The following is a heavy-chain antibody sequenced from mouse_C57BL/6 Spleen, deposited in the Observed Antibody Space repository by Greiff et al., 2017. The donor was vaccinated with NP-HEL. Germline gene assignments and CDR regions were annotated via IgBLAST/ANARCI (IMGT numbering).Heavy chain of an antibody. Sequence: VQLQQPGAELVKPGASVKLSCKASGYTFTSYWMHWVKQRPGRGLEWIGRIDPNSGGTKYNEKFKSKATLTVDTSSSTAYMQLSSLTSEDSAVYYCASPYSNYPYAMDYWGQGTSVTVSS. CDR3: ASPYSNYPYAMDY. V-gene: IGHV1-62-3*01. J-gene: IGHJ4*01. D-gene: IGHD2-5*01. CDR2: IDPNSGGT. CDR1: GYTFTSYW.